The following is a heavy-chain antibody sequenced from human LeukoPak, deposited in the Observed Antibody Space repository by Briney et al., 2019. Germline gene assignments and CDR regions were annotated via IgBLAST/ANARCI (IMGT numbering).Heavy chain of an antibody. CDR3: ARDRGSYYYYYGMDV. CDR1: GFTFSSYG. V-gene: IGHV3-33*01. CDR2: IWYDGSNK. D-gene: IGHD1-26*01. Sequence: PGGSLRLSCAASGFTFSSYGMHWVRPAPGKGLEGGALIWYDGSNKYIADSVKGRFTISRDNSKNTLYLQMNSLRAEDTAGYYCARDRGSYYYYYGMDVWGQGTTVTVSS. J-gene: IGHJ6*02.